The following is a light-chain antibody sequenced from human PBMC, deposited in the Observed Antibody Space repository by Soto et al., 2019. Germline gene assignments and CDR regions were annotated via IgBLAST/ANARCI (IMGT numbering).Light chain of an antibody. CDR1: QSISNW. V-gene: IGKV1-5*03. J-gene: IGKJ1*01. Sequence: IQMTQSPSTLSASVGDRVTITCRPSQSISNWLAWYQQQPGKAPKLLIYKASSLESGVPSRFSGSGSGTEFTLTISSLQPEDFATYYCQQYDSYSPTFGQGTKVDIK. CDR3: QQYDSYSPT. CDR2: KAS.